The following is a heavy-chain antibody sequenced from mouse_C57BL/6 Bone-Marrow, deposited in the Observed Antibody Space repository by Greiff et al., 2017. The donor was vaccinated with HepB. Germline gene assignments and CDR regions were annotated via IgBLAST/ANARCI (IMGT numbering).Heavy chain of an antibody. CDR2: IWTGGGT. CDR1: GFSLTSYA. V-gene: IGHV2-9-1*01. Sequence: VQLKESGPGLVAPSQSLSITCTVSGFSLTSYAISWVRQPPGKGLEWLGVIWTGGGTNYNSALKSRLSISKDNSKSQVFLKMNSLQTDDTARYYCARIYYDYDLYYFDYWGQGTTLTVSS. J-gene: IGHJ2*01. CDR3: ARIYYDYDLYYFDY. D-gene: IGHD2-4*01.